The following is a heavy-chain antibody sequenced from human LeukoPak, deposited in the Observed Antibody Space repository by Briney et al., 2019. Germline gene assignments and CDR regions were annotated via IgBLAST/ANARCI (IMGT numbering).Heavy chain of an antibody. CDR3: ASGRWGAAAGTGPNDY. V-gene: IGHV4-61*01. D-gene: IGHD6-13*01. Sequence: SETLSLTCTVSGVSVSSGSYYWSWIRQPPGKGLEWIGYIYYSGSTNYNPSLKSRVTISVDTSKNQFSLKLSSVTAADTAVYYCASGRWGAAAGTGPNDYWGQGTLVTVSS. CDR2: IYYSGST. J-gene: IGHJ4*02. CDR1: GVSVSSGSYY.